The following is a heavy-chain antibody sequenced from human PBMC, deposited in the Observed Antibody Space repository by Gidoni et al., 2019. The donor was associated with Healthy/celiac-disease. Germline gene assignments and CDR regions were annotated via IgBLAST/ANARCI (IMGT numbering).Heavy chain of an antibody. Sequence: EVQLGESGGGVVQPGRSLRLSCAAEGCTVDDYAMHWVRPAPGEGREWVSVISWNSGSIGYADSVKGRFTISRDNAKHSLYLQMNSLSAEDTALYYCAKDIAAAGTGAFDIWGQGTMVTVSS. CDR2: ISWNSGSI. J-gene: IGHJ3*02. CDR3: AKDIAAAGTGAFDI. CDR1: GCTVDDYA. D-gene: IGHD6-13*01. V-gene: IGHV3-9*01.